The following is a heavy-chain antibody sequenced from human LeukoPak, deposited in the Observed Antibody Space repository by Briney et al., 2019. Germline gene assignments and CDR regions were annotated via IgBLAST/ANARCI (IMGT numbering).Heavy chain of an antibody. CDR1: GGSISSYY. J-gene: IGHJ5*02. CDR3: ARAPSYGWFDP. V-gene: IGHV4-59*01. Sequence: SETLSLTCTVSGGSISSYYWSWIRQPPVKGLEWIGYIYYSGSTNYNPSLKSRVTISVDTSKNQFSLKLSSVTAADTAVYYCARAPSYGWFDPWGQGTLVTVSS. D-gene: IGHD3-10*01. CDR2: IYYSGST.